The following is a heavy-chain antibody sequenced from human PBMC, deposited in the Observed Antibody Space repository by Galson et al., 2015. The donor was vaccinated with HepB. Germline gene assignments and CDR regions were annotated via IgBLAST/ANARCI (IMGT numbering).Heavy chain of an antibody. CDR1: GFTFNSYT. CDR2: ISSSSSYI. Sequence: SLRLSCAASGFTFNSYTMNWVRQAPGKGLEWVSSISSSSSYIYYADSVKGRFTISRDNAKNSLYLQMNSLRAEDTAVYFCAGVYTSSWCDYWGQGALVTVSS. D-gene: IGHD6-13*01. CDR3: AGVYTSSWCDY. J-gene: IGHJ4*02. V-gene: IGHV3-21*01.